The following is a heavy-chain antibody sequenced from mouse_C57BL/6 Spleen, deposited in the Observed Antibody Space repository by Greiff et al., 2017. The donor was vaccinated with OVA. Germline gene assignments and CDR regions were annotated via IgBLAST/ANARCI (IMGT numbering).Heavy chain of an antibody. J-gene: IGHJ2*01. Sequence: QVQLKQSGPGLVQPSQSLSITCTVSGFSLTSYGVHWVRQPPGKGLEGLGGIWSGGSTDYNADFISSLSISKDNSKSQVFFKMNSLQADDTAIYYCAKSGDQGFDYWGQGTTLTVSS. CDR1: GFSLTSYG. V-gene: IGHV2-4*01. D-gene: IGHD3-1*01. CDR2: IWSGGST. CDR3: AKSGDQGFDY.